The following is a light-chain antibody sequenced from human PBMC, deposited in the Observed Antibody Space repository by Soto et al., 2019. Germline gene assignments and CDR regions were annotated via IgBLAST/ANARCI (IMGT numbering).Light chain of an antibody. J-gene: IGKJ1*01. Sequence: IVLTQSPGTLSLSPGERATLFCRATQYITNSQLAWYQQKPGQAPRLLIFGAFNRATGIPDRFSGSGSGTDFTLPITRLEPEDFAVYYCQQWASSPRTFGRGTTVEIK. CDR2: GAF. CDR3: QQWASSPRT. CDR1: QYITNSQ. V-gene: IGKV3-20*01.